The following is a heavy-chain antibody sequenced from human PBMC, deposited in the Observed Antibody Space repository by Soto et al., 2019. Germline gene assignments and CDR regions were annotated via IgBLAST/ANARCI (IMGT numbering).Heavy chain of an antibody. J-gene: IGHJ3*02. Sequence: SLRLSCAASGFTFSTYGMPWVRQAPGRGLEWLAVILYHGSDENYADSVKGRFTISRDNAKNSLYLQMNSLRAEDTAVYYCARRDIVVVVAAKGIYDAFDIWGQGTMVTVSS. CDR3: ARRDIVVVVAAKGIYDAFDI. CDR1: GFTFSTYG. V-gene: IGHV3-33*01. CDR2: ILYHGSDE. D-gene: IGHD2-15*01.